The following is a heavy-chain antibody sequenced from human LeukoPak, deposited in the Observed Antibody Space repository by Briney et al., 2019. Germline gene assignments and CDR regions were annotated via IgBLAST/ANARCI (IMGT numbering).Heavy chain of an antibody. Sequence: ASVKVSCKASGYTFTSYYMHWVRQAPGQGLEWMGIINPSGGSTSYAQKFQGRVTITRDTSASTAYMELSSLRSEDTAVYYCARDWYGSGSYYKFFDYWGQGTLVTVSS. J-gene: IGHJ4*02. CDR2: INPSGGST. V-gene: IGHV1-46*01. D-gene: IGHD3-10*01. CDR3: ARDWYGSGSYYKFFDY. CDR1: GYTFTSYY.